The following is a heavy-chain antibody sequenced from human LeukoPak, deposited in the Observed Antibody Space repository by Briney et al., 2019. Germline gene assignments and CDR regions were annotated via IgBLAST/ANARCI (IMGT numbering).Heavy chain of an antibody. J-gene: IGHJ4*02. CDR1: GFTFWNYA. D-gene: IGHD2-21*01. CDR2: IINTGTAT. V-gene: IGHV3-23*01. CDR3: VKDRAYLRRGFDD. Sequence: GGSLRLSCAASGFTFWNYAVGWVRQAPGKGPEWISSIINTGTATYYADSVKGRFTISRDNSMNTLYLQMNTLGVEDTALYYCVKDRAYLRRGFDDWGQGTLVTVSS.